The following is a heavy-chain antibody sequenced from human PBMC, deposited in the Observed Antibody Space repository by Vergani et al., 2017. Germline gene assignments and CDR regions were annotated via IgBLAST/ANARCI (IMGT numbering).Heavy chain of an antibody. D-gene: IGHD3-9*01. CDR2: IWYDGSNK. V-gene: IGHV3-33*06. J-gene: IGHJ4*02. CDR1: GFTFSSYG. Sequence: QVQLVESGGGVVQPGRSLRLSCAASGFTFSSYGMHWVRQAPGKGLEWVAVIWYDGSNKYYADSVKGRFTISRDNSKNTLYLQMNSLRAEDTAVYYCAKGASQYDILTSFDYWGQGTLVTVSS. CDR3: AKGASQYDILTSFDY.